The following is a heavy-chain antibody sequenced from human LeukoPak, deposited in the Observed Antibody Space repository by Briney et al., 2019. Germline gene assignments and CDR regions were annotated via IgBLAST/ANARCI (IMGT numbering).Heavy chain of an antibody. CDR3: ANDVSLLFVEAVVFGM. CDR1: GFTFSSYS. D-gene: IGHD3-3*01. V-gene: IGHV3-21*04. Sequence: GGSLRLSCAASGFTFSSYSMSWVRQAPGKGLEWISGISSSAKYMNYADSVKGRFTISRDNAKHSLLLQMNSLRGEDTAIYYCANDVSLLFVEAVVFGMWGQGTLV. J-gene: IGHJ4*03. CDR2: ISSSAKYM.